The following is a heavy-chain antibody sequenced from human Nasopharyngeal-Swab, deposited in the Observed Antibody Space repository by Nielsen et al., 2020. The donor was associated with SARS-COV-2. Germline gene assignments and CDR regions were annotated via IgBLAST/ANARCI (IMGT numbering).Heavy chain of an antibody. CDR3: ATTTVTTLFDY. J-gene: IGHJ4*02. D-gene: IGHD4-11*01. V-gene: IGHV3-30*03. CDR2: ISYDGRNK. CDR1: GFPFSSYG. Sequence: GESLKISCAASGFPFSSYGMHWVRQAPGKGLEWVAVISYDGRNKYYADSVKGRFTISRDNSKNTLYLQMNSLRAEDTAVYYCATTTVTTLFDYWGQGTLVTVSS.